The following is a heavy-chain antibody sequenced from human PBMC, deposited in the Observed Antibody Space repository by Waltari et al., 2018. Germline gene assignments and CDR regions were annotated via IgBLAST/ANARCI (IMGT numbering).Heavy chain of an antibody. J-gene: IGHJ3*02. CDR1: GGSFSDYY. V-gene: IGHV4-34*02. CDR2: INPRGNT. CDR3: ARVNDYYDTNGAFFDI. D-gene: IGHD3-22*01. Sequence: QVQLQQWGAGLLKPSETLSLTCAVYGGSFSDYYWSWIRQPPGKGLEWVGQINPRGNTNYNPSLKTRVTISVDKSKNQFSLRLSSVTAADTAVYYCARVNDYYDTNGAFFDIWGQGTMVTVSS.